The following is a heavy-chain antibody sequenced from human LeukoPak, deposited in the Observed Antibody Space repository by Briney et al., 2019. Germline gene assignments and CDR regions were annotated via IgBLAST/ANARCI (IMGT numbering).Heavy chain of an antibody. D-gene: IGHD2-15*01. CDR1: GGSISSGDYY. CDR3: ARDGGYCSGSSCYYYYGMDV. CDR2: IYYSGST. Sequence: SETLSLTCTVSGGSISSGDYYWSWIRQPPGTGLEWIGYIYYSGSTYYNPSLKSRVTISVDTSKNQFSLKLSSVTAADTAVYYCARDGGYCSGSSCYYYYGMDVWGQGTLVTVSS. J-gene: IGHJ6*02. V-gene: IGHV4-30-4*01.